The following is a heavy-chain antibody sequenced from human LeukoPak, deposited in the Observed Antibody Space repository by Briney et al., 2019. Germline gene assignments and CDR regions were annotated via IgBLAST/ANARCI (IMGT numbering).Heavy chain of an antibody. D-gene: IGHD2-2*01. CDR2: IYHSGST. CDR3: ARVSCSSTSCFVDY. CDR1: GGSISSGGYY. V-gene: IGHV4-30-2*01. J-gene: IGHJ4*02. Sequence: PSETLSLTCTVSGGSISSGGYYWSWIRQPPGEGLEWIGYIYHSGSTYYNPSLKSRVTISVDRSKNQFSLKLSSVTAADTAVYYCARVSCSSTSCFVDYWGQGTLVTVSS.